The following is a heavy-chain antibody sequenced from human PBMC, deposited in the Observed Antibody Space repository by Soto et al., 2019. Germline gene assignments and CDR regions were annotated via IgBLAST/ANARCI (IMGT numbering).Heavy chain of an antibody. CDR2: ISSSSSTI. D-gene: IGHD2-8*01. CDR1: GFTFSSYS. Sequence: GGSLRLSCAASGFTFSSYSMNWVRQAPGKGLEWVSYISSSSSTIYYADSVKGRFTISRDNAKNSLYLQMNSLRAEDTAVYYYAMTRYCTKGVCYTYYAFDNWCQGTMVTVS. J-gene: IGHJ3*02. V-gene: IGHV3-48*01. CDR3: AMTRYCTKGVCYTYYAFDN.